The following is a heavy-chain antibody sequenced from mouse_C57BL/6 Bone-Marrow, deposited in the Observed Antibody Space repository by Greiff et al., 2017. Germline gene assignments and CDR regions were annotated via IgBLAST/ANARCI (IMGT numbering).Heavy chain of an antibody. CDR1: GYTFTSYW. CDR2: LYPGSGST. D-gene: IGHD1-1*01. V-gene: IGHV1-55*01. J-gene: IGHJ3*01. Sequence: VQLQQSGAELVKPGASVTMSCKASGYTFTSYWITWVKQRPGQGLEWIGDLYPGSGSTNYTEKFKCKATLTVDTSSSTAYMQLSSLTSEDSAVYYCATTTVVEEAAWFAYWGQGTRVTVSA. CDR3: ATTTVVEEAAWFAY.